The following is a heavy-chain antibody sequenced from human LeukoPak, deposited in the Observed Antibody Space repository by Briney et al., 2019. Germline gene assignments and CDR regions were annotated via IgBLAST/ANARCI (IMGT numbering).Heavy chain of an antibody. CDR3: ARDRTHHGNTHLLDP. V-gene: IGHV3-7*03. D-gene: IGHD1-7*01. CDR1: GFTFSSYA. CDR2: IKEDGSET. Sequence: GGSLRLSCAASGFTFSSYAMSWVRQAPGKGLEWVANIKEDGSETYYVDSVKGRFTICRDNSKNTLYLQMNSRRGEDTAVYYCARDRTHHGNTHLLDPRRQGTLVSVCS. J-gene: IGHJ5*02.